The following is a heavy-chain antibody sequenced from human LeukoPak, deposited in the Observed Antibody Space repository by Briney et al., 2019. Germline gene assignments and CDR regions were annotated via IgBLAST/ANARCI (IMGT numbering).Heavy chain of an antibody. J-gene: IGHJ4*02. CDR3: ARVEMATITVDY. CDR2: INPNIGDT. Sequence: RASVKVSCKASGYTFTGYYMHWVRQAPGQGLEWMGWINPNIGDTNYAPKFQGRVTMTRDTSITTAYMELSRLRYDDTAVYYCARVEMATITVDYWGQGTLVTVSS. CDR1: GYTFTGYY. V-gene: IGHV1-2*02. D-gene: IGHD5-24*01.